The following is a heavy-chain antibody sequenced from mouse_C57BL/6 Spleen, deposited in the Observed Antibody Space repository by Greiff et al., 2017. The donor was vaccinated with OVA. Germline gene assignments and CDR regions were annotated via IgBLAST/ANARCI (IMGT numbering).Heavy chain of an antibody. CDR2: ISDGGSYT. V-gene: IGHV5-4*01. CDR1: GFTFSSYA. J-gene: IGHJ2*01. CDR3: TRDRFVLGDFDD. D-gene: IGHD3-3*01. Sequence: EVKLVESGGGLVKPGGSLKLSCAASGFTFSSYAMSWVRQTPEKRLEWVATISDGGSYTYYPDNVKGRFTISRDNAKNNRYLQMSHLKSEDTAMYYCTRDRFVLGDFDDWGQGTTLTVSS.